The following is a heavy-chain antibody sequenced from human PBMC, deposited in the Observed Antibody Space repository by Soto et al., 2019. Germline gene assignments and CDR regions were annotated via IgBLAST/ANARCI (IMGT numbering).Heavy chain of an antibody. CDR1: GGTFSSYT. Sequence: SVKVSCKASGGTFSSYTISWVRQAPGQGLEWMGRIIPILGIANYAQKFQGRVTITADKSTSTAYMELSSLRSEDTAVYYCARDRRGYDFWSGYYPYYYYMDVWGKGTTVTVSS. CDR2: IIPILGIA. D-gene: IGHD3-3*01. CDR3: ARDRRGYDFWSGYYPYYYYMDV. J-gene: IGHJ6*03. V-gene: IGHV1-69*04.